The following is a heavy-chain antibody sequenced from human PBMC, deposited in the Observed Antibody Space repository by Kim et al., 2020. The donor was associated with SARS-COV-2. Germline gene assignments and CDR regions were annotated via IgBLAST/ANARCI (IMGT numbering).Heavy chain of an antibody. Sequence: GGSLRLSCAASGFTFSSYGMHWVRQAPGKGLEWVAVISYDGSNKYYADSVKGRFTISRDNSKNTLYLQMNSLRAEDTAVYYCAKDLMVATVSRYYYGMDVWGQGTTVTVSS. CDR2: ISYDGSNK. CDR1: GFTFSSYG. CDR3: AKDLMVATVSRYYYGMDV. V-gene: IGHV3-30*18. J-gene: IGHJ6*02. D-gene: IGHD5-12*01.